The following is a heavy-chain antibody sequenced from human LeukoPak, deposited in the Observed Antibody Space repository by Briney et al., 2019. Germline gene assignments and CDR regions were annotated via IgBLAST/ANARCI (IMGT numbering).Heavy chain of an antibody. Sequence: SGGSLRLSCVASKFTFSNYWMTWVRQAPGKGLKWVANIKQDGSDKYYVDSVKGRFTISRDNSKNTLYLQMNSLRAEDTAVYYCAKDPDCTSGICYTFFDYWGQGTLVTVSS. CDR3: AKDPDCTSGICYTFFDY. D-gene: IGHD2-8*01. V-gene: IGHV3-7*03. CDR1: KFTFSNYW. CDR2: IKQDGSDK. J-gene: IGHJ4*02.